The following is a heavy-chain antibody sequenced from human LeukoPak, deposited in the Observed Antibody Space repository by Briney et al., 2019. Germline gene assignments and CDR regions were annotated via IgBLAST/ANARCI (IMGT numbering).Heavy chain of an antibody. J-gene: IGHJ4*02. CDR2: ISWNSGSI. D-gene: IGHD5-24*01. Sequence: GGSLRLSCAASGFTFDNYAMHWVRQVPGKGLEWVSGISWNSGSIGYADSVKGRFAISRDNAESSLYLQMNSLRADDMALYYCAKGDGYTLRGAFDYWGQGTLVTVSS. CDR1: GFTFDNYA. V-gene: IGHV3-9*03. CDR3: AKGDGYTLRGAFDY.